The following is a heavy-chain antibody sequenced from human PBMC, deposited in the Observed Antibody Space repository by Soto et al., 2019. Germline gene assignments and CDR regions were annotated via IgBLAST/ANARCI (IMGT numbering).Heavy chain of an antibody. D-gene: IGHD2-2*01. CDR1: GGSFSGYY. Sequence: QVQLQQWGAGLLKPSETLSLTCAVYGGSFSGYYWSWIRQPPGKGLEWIGEINHSGRTNYNPSLKSRVTISVDTSKNQFSLKLSSVTAADTAVYYCARAAPYCSSTSCRKYFQHWGQGTLVTVSS. CDR3: ARAAPYCSSTSCRKYFQH. CDR2: INHSGRT. V-gene: IGHV4-34*01. J-gene: IGHJ1*01.